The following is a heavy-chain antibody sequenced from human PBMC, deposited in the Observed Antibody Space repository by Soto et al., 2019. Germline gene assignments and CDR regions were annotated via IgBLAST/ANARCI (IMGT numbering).Heavy chain of an antibody. V-gene: IGHV4-39*01. Sequence: SETLSLTCNVSGGSVSSNWCHWDWIRQAPGKGLEWIGSIYYNGNSYYRPSLKSRLTISVDTSNNQFSLKLSSVTAADTAVYYCARRVGAVPSQQWGQGTLVTVSS. J-gene: IGHJ1*01. D-gene: IGHD1-26*01. CDR2: IYYNGNS. CDR3: ARRVGAVPSQQ. CDR1: GGSVSSNWCH.